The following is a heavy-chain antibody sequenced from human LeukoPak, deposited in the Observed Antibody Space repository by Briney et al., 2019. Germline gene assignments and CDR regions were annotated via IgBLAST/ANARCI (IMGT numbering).Heavy chain of an antibody. D-gene: IGHD6-19*01. Sequence: ASVKVSCKASGYTFTGYYMHWVRQAPGQGLEWMGGIIPIFGTANYAQKFQGRVTITADESTSTAYMELSSLRSEDTAVYYCARGRDSSGWYSGNYYYYMDVWGKGTTVTISS. CDR1: GYTFTGYY. V-gene: IGHV1-69*13. CDR2: IIPIFGTA. J-gene: IGHJ6*03. CDR3: ARGRDSSGWYSGNYYYYMDV.